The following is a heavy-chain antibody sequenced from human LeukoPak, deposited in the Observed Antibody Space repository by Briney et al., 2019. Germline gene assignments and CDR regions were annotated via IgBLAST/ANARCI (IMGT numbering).Heavy chain of an antibody. V-gene: IGHV1-69*04. D-gene: IGHD6-19*01. CDR3: ARDRDYSSGWYEGVEYYFDY. CDR2: IIPILGIA. Sequence: ASVKVSCKASGYTFTGYYMHWVRQAPGQGLEWMGRIIPILGIANYAQKFQGRVTITADKSTSTAYMELSSLRSEDTAVYYCARDRDYSSGWYEGVEYYFDYWGQGTLVTVSS. CDR1: GYTFTGYY. J-gene: IGHJ4*02.